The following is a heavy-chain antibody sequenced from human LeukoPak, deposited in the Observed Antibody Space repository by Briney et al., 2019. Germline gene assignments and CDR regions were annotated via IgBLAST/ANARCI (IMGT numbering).Heavy chain of an antibody. J-gene: IGHJ5*02. CDR2: ISYDGSNK. V-gene: IGHV3-30*18. CDR1: GFTFSSYG. D-gene: IGHD2-8*01. Sequence: GRSLRLSCAASGFTFSSYGMHWVRQAPGKGLEWVAVISYDGSNKYYADSVKGRFTISRDNSKNTLYLQMNSLRAEDTAVYYCAKDRIGYCTRLSCLNWFDPWGQGILVTVSS. CDR3: AKDRIGYCTRLSCLNWFDP.